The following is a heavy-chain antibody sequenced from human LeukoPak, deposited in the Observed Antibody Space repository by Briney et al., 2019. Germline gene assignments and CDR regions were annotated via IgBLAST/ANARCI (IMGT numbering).Heavy chain of an antibody. Sequence: GGSLRLSCVASGFTFSRHWMTWVRQAPGKGLEWVANIKEDGSDKYYVDSVKGRFTISRDNAKKSLYLQMNSLRAEDTAVYYCARDPINIATAGKGFDYWGQGTLVTVSS. CDR1: GFTFSRHW. CDR2: IKEDGSDK. V-gene: IGHV3-7*01. J-gene: IGHJ4*02. CDR3: ARDPINIATAGKGFDY. D-gene: IGHD6-13*01.